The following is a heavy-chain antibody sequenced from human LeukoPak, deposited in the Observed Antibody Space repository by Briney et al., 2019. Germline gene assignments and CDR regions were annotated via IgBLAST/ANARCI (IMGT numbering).Heavy chain of an antibody. Sequence: SETLSLTCTVSGGSISSYSWTWIRQPAGKGLEWIGRIHTSGSTNYNPSLKSRVTMSVDTSKNQLSLKLSSVTAADTAIYYCAREQYPYFDYWGQGTLVTVSS. CDR3: AREQYPYFDY. CDR2: IHTSGST. J-gene: IGHJ4*02. CDR1: GGSISSYS. V-gene: IGHV4-4*07. D-gene: IGHD2-2*02.